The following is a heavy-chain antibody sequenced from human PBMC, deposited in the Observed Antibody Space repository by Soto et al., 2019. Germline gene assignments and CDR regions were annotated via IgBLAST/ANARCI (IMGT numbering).Heavy chain of an antibody. CDR1: GGTFNSYT. CDR2: VNPIVGMS. Sequence: QVQLVQSGPEVKKPGSSVKVSCTASGGTFNSYTLNWVRQAPGQRPEWVGRVNPIVGMSTSASKFQGRVTLTADKSTKRAYMDLTGLKSEDTAVYYCATSYGSGSTHFDSWGQGTLVTVAS. CDR3: ATSYGSGSTHFDS. J-gene: IGHJ4*02. V-gene: IGHV1-69*02. D-gene: IGHD3-10*01.